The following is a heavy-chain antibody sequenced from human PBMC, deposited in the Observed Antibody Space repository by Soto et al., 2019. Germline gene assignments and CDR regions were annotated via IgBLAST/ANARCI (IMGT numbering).Heavy chain of an antibody. CDR2: ISYDGSNK. V-gene: IGHV3-30*14. Sequence: GGSLRLSCAASGFTFSSYAMHWVRQAPGKWLECVAVISYDGSNKHYEDSVKGRFTISRVNSENTLYLQMSSLRDVDTAVYYWVKGAGWLQDVDYWGQGTLVTVSS. CDR1: GFTFSSYA. D-gene: IGHD5-12*01. J-gene: IGHJ4*02. CDR3: VKGAGWLQDVDY.